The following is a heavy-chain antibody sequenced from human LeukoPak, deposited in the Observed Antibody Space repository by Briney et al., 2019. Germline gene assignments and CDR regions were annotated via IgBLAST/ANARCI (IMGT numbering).Heavy chain of an antibody. Sequence: GGSLRLSCAASGFTFSSYAMHWVRQAPGKGLEWVAVISYDGSNKYYADSVKGRFTISRDNSKNTLYLQMNSLRAEDTAVYYCARGGYDSTSPDYWGQGTLVTVSS. CDR2: ISYDGSNK. CDR3: ARGGYDSTSPDY. J-gene: IGHJ4*02. D-gene: IGHD3-22*01. V-gene: IGHV3-30-3*01. CDR1: GFTFSSYA.